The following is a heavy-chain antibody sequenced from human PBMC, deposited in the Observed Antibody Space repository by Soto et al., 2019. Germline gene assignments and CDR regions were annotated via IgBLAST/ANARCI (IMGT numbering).Heavy chain of an antibody. D-gene: IGHD5-12*01. Sequence: QVQMVQSGAEVKKPGASVKVSCKASGNSFTGYYVHWVRQAPGQGLEWMGWINPKSGGTNYAQKFQGRVTMTRDTSINTADRELSSLRSDDTSVYFCAREGVVPTMDWGQGTLVTVSS. CDR1: GNSFTGYY. CDR3: AREGVVPTMD. CDR2: INPKSGGT. J-gene: IGHJ4*02. V-gene: IGHV1-2*02.